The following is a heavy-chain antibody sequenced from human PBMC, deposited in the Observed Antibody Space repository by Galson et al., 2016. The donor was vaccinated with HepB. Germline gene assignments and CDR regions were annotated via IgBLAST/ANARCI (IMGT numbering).Heavy chain of an antibody. J-gene: IGHJ3*01. Sequence: SLRLSCAASGFTFSEYYMSWVRQAPGKGLEWVSGISDSGANTYYADSVRGRFSISRDDSKSTLYLQMTNLRVEDTALYYCVADHGGLDCFDFWGRGTMVTVSS. CDR3: VADHGGLDCFDF. CDR1: GFTFSEYY. D-gene: IGHD4-23*01. V-gene: IGHV3-23*01. CDR2: ISDSGANT.